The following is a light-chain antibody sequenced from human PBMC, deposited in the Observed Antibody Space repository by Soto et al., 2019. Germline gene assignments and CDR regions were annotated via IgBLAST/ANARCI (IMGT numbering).Light chain of an antibody. CDR2: DVK. CDR1: NNEVGAYNY. J-gene: IGLJ1*01. V-gene: IGLV2-14*03. CDR3: TSFTSGSPPYV. Sequence: QSVLAQPASVSGSPGQSITISCAGTNNEVGAYNYVSWYQQLPGKAPKLLIYDVKYRPSGVSSRFSGSRSGNTASLTISGLQTEDEADYYCTSFTSGSPPYVLGTGTKVTVL.